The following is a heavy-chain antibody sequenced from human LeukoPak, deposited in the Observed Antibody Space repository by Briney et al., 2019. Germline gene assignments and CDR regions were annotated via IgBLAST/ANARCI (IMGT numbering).Heavy chain of an antibody. V-gene: IGHV3-33*01. CDR2: IWYDGSNN. CDR3: ARGRGAALDY. Sequence: GRSLRLSCATSGFTFSNYDIHWVRQAPGKGLEWVAVIWYDGSNNFYADSVRGRLTISRDNSHNTLYPQMNSLRAEDTAVYYCARGRGAALDYWGQGTLVTVSA. D-gene: IGHD3-10*01. J-gene: IGHJ4*02. CDR1: GFTFSNYD.